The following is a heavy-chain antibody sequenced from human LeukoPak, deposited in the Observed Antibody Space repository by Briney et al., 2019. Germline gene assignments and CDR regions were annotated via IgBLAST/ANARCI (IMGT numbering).Heavy chain of an antibody. Sequence: GGSLRLSCAPSGFTFSSSDMHWVRQPPDKGLEWVAFIKFDGSQKYYADSVRGRFTVSRYNSRNMLYLQLDSLRDDDTAVYFCARRLPDSGSYSPDYWGQGTLVTVSS. CDR3: ARRLPDSGSYSPDY. CDR1: GFTFSSSD. CDR2: IKFDGSQK. J-gene: IGHJ4*02. V-gene: IGHV3-30*02. D-gene: IGHD3-10*01.